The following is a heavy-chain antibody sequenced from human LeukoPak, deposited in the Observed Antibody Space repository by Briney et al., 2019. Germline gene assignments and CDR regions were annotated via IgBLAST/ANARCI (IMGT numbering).Heavy chain of an antibody. CDR3: ARGEAAAIGNYFDY. CDR1: GGSFRGYY. Sequence: SETLSLTCAVYGGSFRGYYWSWIRQPPGKGLEWIGEINHSGSTNYNPSLKSRVTISVDTSKNQFSLKLSSVTAADTAVYYCARGEAAAIGNYFDYWGQGTLVTVSS. V-gene: IGHV4-34*01. CDR2: INHSGST. J-gene: IGHJ4*02. D-gene: IGHD2-2*02.